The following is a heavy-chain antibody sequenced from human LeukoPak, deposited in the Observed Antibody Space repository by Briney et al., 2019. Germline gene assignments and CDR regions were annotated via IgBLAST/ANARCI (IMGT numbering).Heavy chain of an antibody. CDR1: GYTFTSYY. Sequence: ASVKVSCKASGYTFTSYYMHWVRQAPGQGLEWMGIINPSGGSTSYAQKFQGRVTMTRDTSTSTVYMELSSLRSEDTAVYYCARDLFYCSSTSCYNSGGLRRYLEFDYWGQGTLVTVSS. CDR3: ARDLFYCSSTSCYNSGGLRRYLEFDY. CDR2: INPSGGST. D-gene: IGHD2-2*02. V-gene: IGHV1-46*01. J-gene: IGHJ4*02.